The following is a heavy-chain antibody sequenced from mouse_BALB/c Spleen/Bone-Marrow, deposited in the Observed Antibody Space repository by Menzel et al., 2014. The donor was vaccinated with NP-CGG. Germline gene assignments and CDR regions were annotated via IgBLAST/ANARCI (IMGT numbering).Heavy chain of an antibody. Sequence: QVQLQQPGAELVKPGASVKMSCKASGYTFTSYWMHWVKQRPGQGLEWIGVIDPSDSYTSYNQKFKGKATLTVDTSSSTAYIQLSSLTSEDSAVYYCTRGEVQAMEYWGQGTSVTVST. V-gene: IGHV1S127*01. CDR3: TRGEVQAMEY. CDR1: GYTFTSYW. D-gene: IGHD2-14*01. CDR2: IDPSDSYT. J-gene: IGHJ4*01.